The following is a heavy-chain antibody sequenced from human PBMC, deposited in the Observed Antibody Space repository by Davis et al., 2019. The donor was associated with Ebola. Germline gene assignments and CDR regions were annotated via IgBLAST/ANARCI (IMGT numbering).Heavy chain of an antibody. CDR1: GGTVPGHSGA. Sequence: HSQTLSPTCAISGGTVPGHSGAWYGTTQSPSRGLEWPGSTYYNSKWYNDYAVSVKSRITINPDTSRNHFSLQLNSVTPEDTAVYCCVRGWLRGPFDYWGQGTLVTVSS. V-gene: IGHV6-1*01. J-gene: IGHJ4*02. D-gene: IGHD5-12*01. CDR3: VRGWLRGPFDY. CDR2: TYYNSKWYN.